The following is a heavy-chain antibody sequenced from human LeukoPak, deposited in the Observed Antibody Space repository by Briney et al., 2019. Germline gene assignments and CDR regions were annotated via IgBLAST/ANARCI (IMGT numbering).Heavy chain of an antibody. CDR2: IKKDGSGK. V-gene: IGHV3-7*01. CDR1: GFTFSSYW. J-gene: IGHJ5*02. Sequence: GGSLRLSCAASGFTFSSYWMSWVRQAPGKGLEWVANIKKDGSGKYYVDSVKGRLTISRDNAKNSLSLQMNSLRVEDTAVYYCARDHGSGSYWEGFDPWGQGTLVTVSS. CDR3: ARDHGSGSYWEGFDP. D-gene: IGHD3-10*01.